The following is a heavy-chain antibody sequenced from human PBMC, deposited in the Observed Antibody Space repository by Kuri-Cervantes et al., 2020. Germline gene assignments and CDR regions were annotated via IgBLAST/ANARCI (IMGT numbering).Heavy chain of an antibody. J-gene: IGHJ3*02. D-gene: IGHD3-22*01. CDR2: ISWNSGSI. CDR3: ARVDSSGYDPGAFDI. Sequence: GECLRPSCVGYGFTFSSYSMNWVRQAPGDGLDWVSGISWNSGSIGYAVSVKGRFSISRDNSKNTLYLQMNSLRAEDTAVSYCARVDSSGYDPGAFDIWGQGTMVTVSS. V-gene: IGHV3-48*01. CDR1: GFTFSSYS.